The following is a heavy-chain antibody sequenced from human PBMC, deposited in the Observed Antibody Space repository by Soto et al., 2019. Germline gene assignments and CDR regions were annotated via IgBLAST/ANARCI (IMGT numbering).Heavy chain of an antibody. CDR1: GGSVSSGSYY. J-gene: IGHJ4*02. Sequence: PSETLSLTCTVSGGSVSSGSYYWSWIRQPPGKGLEWIGYIYYSGSTNYNPSLKSRVTISVDTSKNQFSLKLSSVTAADTAVYYCARVDTAMDPWAFDYWGQGTLVTVSS. CDR2: IYYSGST. V-gene: IGHV4-61*01. CDR3: ARVDTAMDPWAFDY. D-gene: IGHD5-18*01.